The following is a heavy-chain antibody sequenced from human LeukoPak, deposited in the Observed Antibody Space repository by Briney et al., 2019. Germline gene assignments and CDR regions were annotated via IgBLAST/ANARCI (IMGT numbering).Heavy chain of an antibody. J-gene: IGHJ4*02. CDR3: ARDRVVAAAAHFDY. Sequence: PGGSLRLSCAASGFTFSSYGMHWVRQAPGKGLEWVSSISSSSSYIYYADSVKGRFTISRDNAKNSLYLQMNSLRAEDTAVYYCARDRVVAAAAHFDYWGQGTLVTVSS. CDR1: GFTFSSYG. D-gene: IGHD6-13*01. V-gene: IGHV3-21*01. CDR2: ISSSSSYI.